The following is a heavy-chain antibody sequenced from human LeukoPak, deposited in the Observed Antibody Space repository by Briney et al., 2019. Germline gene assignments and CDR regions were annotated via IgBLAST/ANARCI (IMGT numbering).Heavy chain of an antibody. Sequence: GGSLRLSCAASGFTFSSYGMHWVRQAPGKGLEWVAVISYDGSNKYYADSVKGRFTISRDNSKNTLYLQMNSLRAEDTAVYYCAKPYGSGSYYTLSQDWGQGTLVTVSS. CDR3: AKPYGSGSYYTLSQD. CDR2: ISYDGSNK. V-gene: IGHV3-30*18. J-gene: IGHJ4*02. CDR1: GFTFSSYG. D-gene: IGHD3-10*01.